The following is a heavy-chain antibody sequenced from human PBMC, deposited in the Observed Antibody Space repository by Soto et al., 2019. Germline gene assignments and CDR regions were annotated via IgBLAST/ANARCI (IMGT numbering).Heavy chain of an antibody. CDR3: ARGMVVNWFDP. Sequence: QVQLQQWGAGLLKPSETLSLTCAVYGGSFSGYYWSWIRQPPGKGLEWIGEINHSGSTNYNPSLKSRVTISVDTSKNQFSLKLSSVTAADTAVYYCARGMVVNWFDPWGQGTLVTVFS. J-gene: IGHJ5*02. CDR2: INHSGST. V-gene: IGHV4-34*01. D-gene: IGHD2-8*01. CDR1: GGSFSGYY.